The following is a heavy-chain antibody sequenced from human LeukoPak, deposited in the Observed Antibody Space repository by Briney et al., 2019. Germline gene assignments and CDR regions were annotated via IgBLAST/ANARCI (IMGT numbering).Heavy chain of an antibody. V-gene: IGHV4-34*01. D-gene: IGHD3-10*01. Sequence: SETLSLTCAVYGGSFSGYYWSWIRQPPGKGLEWIGEIYHSGSTNYNPSLKSRVTISVDKSKNQFSLKLSSVTAADTAVYYCARVGSGSYRLDYWGQGTLVTVSS. CDR2: IYHSGST. CDR1: GGSFSGYY. CDR3: ARVGSGSYRLDY. J-gene: IGHJ4*02.